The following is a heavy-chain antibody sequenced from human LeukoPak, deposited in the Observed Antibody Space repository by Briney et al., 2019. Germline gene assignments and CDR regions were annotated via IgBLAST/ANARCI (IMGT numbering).Heavy chain of an antibody. CDR1: GIVFSNTA. D-gene: IGHD3-22*01. CDR2: ISGGGERT. Sequence: PGGSLRLSCAASGIVFSNTAMNWARQSPGMGLEWISAISGGGERTFYADSVKGRFTTSRDNSKNMVYLQMNSLRVDDTTIYYCGKDGGQYSSGPEFAARGQGALVTVSS. J-gene: IGHJ5*02. V-gene: IGHV3-23*01. CDR3: GKDGGQYSSGPEFAA.